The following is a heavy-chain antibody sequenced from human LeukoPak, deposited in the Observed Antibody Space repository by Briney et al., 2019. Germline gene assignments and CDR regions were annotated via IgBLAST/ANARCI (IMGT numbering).Heavy chain of an antibody. V-gene: IGHV3-53*01. Sequence: GGSLRLSCAASGFTFDDYAMHWVRQAPGKGLEWVSFIHRDDKTYYADSVKGRFTMSRDSSKNTLYLQMNSLGADDTAVYYCAREVISTPSYFDYWGQGIPVTVSS. D-gene: IGHD2-2*01. J-gene: IGHJ4*02. CDR1: GFTFDDYA. CDR3: AREVISTPSYFDY. CDR2: IHRDDKT.